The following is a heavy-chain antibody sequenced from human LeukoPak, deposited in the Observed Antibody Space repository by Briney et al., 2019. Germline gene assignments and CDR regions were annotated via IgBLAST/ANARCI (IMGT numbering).Heavy chain of an antibody. J-gene: IGHJ4*02. CDR3: ARPYSSGWYSAAVRFDY. D-gene: IGHD6-19*01. CDR1: GYTFTVYY. V-gene: IGHV1-2*02. Sequence: ASVTVSFTSSGYTFTVYYMHWVRQAPGQGLEWMGWINPNSGGTNYAQKFQGRVTMTRDTSISTAYMELSRLRSDDTAVYYCARPYSSGWYSAAVRFDYWGQGTLVTVSS. CDR2: INPNSGGT.